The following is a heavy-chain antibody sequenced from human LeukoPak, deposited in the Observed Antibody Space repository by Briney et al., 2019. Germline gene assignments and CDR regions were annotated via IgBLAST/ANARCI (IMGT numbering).Heavy chain of an antibody. CDR3: ARALWFGED. J-gene: IGHJ4*02. CDR1: GGSISSSY. V-gene: IGHV4-4*07. Sequence: PSETLSLTCTVSGGSISSSYWSWIRQPAGKGLGWIGRIYTSGSTNYNPSLKSRVTMSVDTSKNQFSLKLSSVTAADTAVYYCARALWFGEDWGQGTLVTVSS. D-gene: IGHD3-10*01. CDR2: IYTSGST.